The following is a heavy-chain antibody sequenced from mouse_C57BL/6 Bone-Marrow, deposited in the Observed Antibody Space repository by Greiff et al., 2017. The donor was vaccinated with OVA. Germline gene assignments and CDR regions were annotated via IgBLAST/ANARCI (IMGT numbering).Heavy chain of an antibody. CDR3: ARSHYDYDGFDY. D-gene: IGHD2-4*01. CDR1: GYTFTSYT. CDR2: INPSSGYT. Sequence: QVQLQQSGAELARPGASVKMSCKASGYTFTSYTMHWVKQRPGQGLEWIGYINPSSGYTKYNQKFKDKASLTVDTSSSTAYMQLSSLTSEDSAVYYCARSHYDYDGFDYWGQGTTLTVSS. V-gene: IGHV1-4*01. J-gene: IGHJ2*01.